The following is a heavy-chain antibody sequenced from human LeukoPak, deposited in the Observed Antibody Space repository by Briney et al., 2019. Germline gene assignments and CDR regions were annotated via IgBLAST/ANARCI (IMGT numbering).Heavy chain of an antibody. CDR2: IYTSGST. CDR1: GGSISSYY. CDR3: ASSGSSGWYAGPVSN. J-gene: IGHJ4*02. Sequence: PSETLSLTCTVSGGSISSYYWSWIRQPAGKGLEWIGRIYTSGSTNYNPSLKSRVTMSVDTSKNQFSLKLSSVTAADTAVYYCASSGSSGWYAGPVSNWGQGTLVPVSS. D-gene: IGHD6-19*01. V-gene: IGHV4-4*07.